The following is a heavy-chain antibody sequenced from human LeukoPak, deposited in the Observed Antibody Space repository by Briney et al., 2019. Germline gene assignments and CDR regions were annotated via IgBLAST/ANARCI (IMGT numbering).Heavy chain of an antibody. D-gene: IGHD2/OR15-2a*01. V-gene: IGHV1-2*04. CDR3: ARDNSSNFDY. J-gene: IGHJ4*02. CDR2: INPNSGGT. Sequence: ASVKVSCKASGYTFTGYYMHWVRQAPGQGLEWMGWINPNSGGTNYAQKFQGWVTMTRDTSISTAHMELSRLRSDDTAVYYCARDNSSNFDYWGQGTLVTVSS. CDR1: GYTFTGYY.